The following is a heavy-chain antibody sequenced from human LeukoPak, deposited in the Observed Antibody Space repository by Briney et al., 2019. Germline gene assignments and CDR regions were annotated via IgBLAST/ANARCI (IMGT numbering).Heavy chain of an antibody. CDR1: GFTFDDYA. CDR3: ARDDPILPDTFDI. D-gene: IGHD2/OR15-2a*01. V-gene: IGHV3-9*01. CDR2: ISWNSGSI. Sequence: GGSLRLSCAASGFTFDDYAMHWVRQAPGKGLEWVSGISWNSGSIGYADSVKGRFTISRDNAKNSLYLQMNSLRAEDTAVYYCARDDPILPDTFDIWGQGTMVTVSS. J-gene: IGHJ3*02.